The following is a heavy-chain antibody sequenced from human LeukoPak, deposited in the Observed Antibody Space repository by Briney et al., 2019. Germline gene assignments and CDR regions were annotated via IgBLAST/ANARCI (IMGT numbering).Heavy chain of an antibody. CDR1: GFTVSSNY. CDR2: IYIDGRT. J-gene: IGHJ2*01. D-gene: IGHD3-9*01. CDR3: AKSSRSDHEILTGNPDWYFDL. V-gene: IGHV3-53*01. Sequence: GGSLRLSCAASGFTVSSNYMSWVRQAPGKGLEWVSLIYIDGRTFYADSVKGRFTISRDTSKNTLYLQMNSLRAEDTAIYYCAKSSRSDHEILTGNPDWYFDLWGRGTLVTVSS.